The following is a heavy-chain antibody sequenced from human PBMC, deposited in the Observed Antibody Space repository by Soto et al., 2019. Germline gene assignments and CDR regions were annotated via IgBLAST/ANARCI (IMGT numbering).Heavy chain of an antibody. CDR3: AGNTRSGWYAY. J-gene: IGHJ4*02. V-gene: IGHV4-34*01. CDR1: GGSFSGYY. CDR2: INHSGST. Sequence: TSETLSLTCAVYGGSFSGYYWSWIRQPPGKGLEWIGEINHSGSTNYNPSLKSRVTTSVDTSKNQFSLKLSSVTAADTAVYYCAGNTRSGWYAYWGQGTLVTVSS. D-gene: IGHD6-19*01.